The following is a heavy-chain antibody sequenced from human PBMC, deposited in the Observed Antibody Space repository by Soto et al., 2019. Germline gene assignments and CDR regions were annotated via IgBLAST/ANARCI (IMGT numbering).Heavy chain of an antibody. CDR3: ARLVYDSSGYRPG. J-gene: IGHJ4*02. V-gene: IGHV4-30-2*01. CDR2: IYHSGST. Sequence: PSEALSLTCAVSGGSISRGGYSWSWIRQPPGKCLEWIGYIYHSGSTYYNPSLKSRVTISVDRSKNQFSLKLSSVTAADTDVYYCARLVYDSSGYRPGWGQGTLVTVSS. CDR1: GGSISRGGYS. D-gene: IGHD3-22*01.